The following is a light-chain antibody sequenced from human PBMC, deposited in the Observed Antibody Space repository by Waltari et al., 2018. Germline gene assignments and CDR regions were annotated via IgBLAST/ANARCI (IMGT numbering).Light chain of an antibody. Sequence: QSALTPPASVSGSPGKSITISCTGTSSDVGHSTRFSRYQQHPGKAPKLMIYAVSKRPSGVSDRFSGSKSGDMASLTISGLQPEDEAEYFCSSYAGSSKGVFGGGTKVTVL. CDR2: AVS. J-gene: IGLJ2*01. V-gene: IGLV2-23*02. CDR1: SSDVGHSTR. CDR3: SSYAGSSKGV.